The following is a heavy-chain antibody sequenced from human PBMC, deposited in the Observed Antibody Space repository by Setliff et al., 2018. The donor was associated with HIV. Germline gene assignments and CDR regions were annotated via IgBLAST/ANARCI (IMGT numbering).Heavy chain of an antibody. CDR1: GGSFSGYY. CDR3: ARFPHEREPKT. D-gene: IGHD1-1*01. V-gene: IGHV4-34*01. J-gene: IGHJ1*01. CDR2: INHSGST. Sequence: PSETLSLTCAVYGGSFSGYYWSWIRQPPGKGLEWIGEINHSGSTSYNPSLKSRVTISVDTSKNQFSLKLTPVTATDTAVYYCARFPHEREPKTWGQGTLVTVSS.